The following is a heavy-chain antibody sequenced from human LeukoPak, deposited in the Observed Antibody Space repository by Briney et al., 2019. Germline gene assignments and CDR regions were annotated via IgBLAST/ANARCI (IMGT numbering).Heavy chain of an antibody. V-gene: IGHV3-48*01. J-gene: IGHJ3*02. CDR3: ARDSPQWELLHGDAFDI. CDR1: GFTFSSYS. CDR2: ISSSSSTI. Sequence: ESGGSLRLSCAASGFTFSSYSMNWVRQAPGKGLEWVSYISSSSSTIYYADSVKGRFTISRDNAKNSLYLQMNSLRAEDTAVYYCARDSPQWELLHGDAFDIWGQGTMVTVSS. D-gene: IGHD1-26*01.